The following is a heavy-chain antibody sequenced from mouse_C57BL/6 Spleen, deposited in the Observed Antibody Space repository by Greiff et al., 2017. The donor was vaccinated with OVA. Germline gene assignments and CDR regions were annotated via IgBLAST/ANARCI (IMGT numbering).Heavy chain of an antibody. D-gene: IGHD1-1*01. J-gene: IGHJ3*01. V-gene: IGHV1-74*01. CDR1: GYTFTSYW. CDR2: IHPSDSDT. Sequence: QVQLQQPGAELVKPGASVKVSCKASGYTFTSYWMHWVKQRPGQGLEWIGRIHPSDSDTNYNQKFKGKATLTVDKSSSTAYMQLSSLTSEDSAVYYCAILPPIPLYYYGSSPGWFAYWGQGTLVTVSA. CDR3: AILPPIPLYYYGSSPGWFAY.